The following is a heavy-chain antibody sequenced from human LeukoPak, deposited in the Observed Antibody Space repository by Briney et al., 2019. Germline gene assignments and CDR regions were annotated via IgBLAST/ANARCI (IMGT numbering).Heavy chain of an antibody. CDR1: GFTFSSYW. J-gene: IGHJ4*02. D-gene: IGHD1-26*01. CDR3: TRGDFYVGAQDY. CDR2: INSDGSDT. V-gene: IGHV3-74*01. Sequence: GGSLRLSCAASGFTFSSYWMHWVRQAPGKGLVWVSRINSDGSDTSYADFVKGRFTISRDNAKNTLYLQMNSLGAGDTAVYYCTRGDFYVGAQDYWGQGTLVAVSS.